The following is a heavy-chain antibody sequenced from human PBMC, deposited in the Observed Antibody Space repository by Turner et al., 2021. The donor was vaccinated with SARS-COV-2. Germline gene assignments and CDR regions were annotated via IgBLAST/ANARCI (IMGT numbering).Heavy chain of an antibody. Sequence: LQLQESGPGLVKPSETLSLTCTVPGGSISSISYYWGWIRQPPGKGLEWIGSIYYSGSTYYNPSLKSRVTISVDTSKNQFSLKLSSVTAADTAVYYCARHYYDSSGFYYPDYWGQGTLVTVSS. J-gene: IGHJ4*02. D-gene: IGHD3-22*01. CDR1: GGSISSISYY. CDR2: IYYSGST. V-gene: IGHV4-39*01. CDR3: ARHYYDSSGFYYPDY.